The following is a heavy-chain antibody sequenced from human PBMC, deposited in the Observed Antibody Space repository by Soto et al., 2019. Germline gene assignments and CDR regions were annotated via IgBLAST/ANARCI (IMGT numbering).Heavy chain of an antibody. D-gene: IGHD3-3*01. J-gene: IGHJ4*02. CDR1: GFTVSSNY. Sequence: GGSLRLSCAASGFTVSSNYMSWVRQAPGKGLEWVSVIYSGGSTYYADSVKGRFTISRDNSKNTLYLQMNSLRAEDTAVYYCARVYDFWSGYSDDWGQGTLVTVSS. CDR3: ARVYDFWSGYSDD. CDR2: IYSGGST. V-gene: IGHV3-66*01.